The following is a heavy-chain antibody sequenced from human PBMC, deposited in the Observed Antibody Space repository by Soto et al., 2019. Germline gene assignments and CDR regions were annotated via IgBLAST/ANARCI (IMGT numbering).Heavy chain of an antibody. J-gene: IGHJ4*02. Sequence: ASVKVSCKASGYTFTSYYMHWVRQAPGQGLEWMGIINPSGGSTSYAQKFQGRVTMTRDTSTSTVYMELSSLRSEDTAVDYCAREGAYYYGSGSYASPSSFDYWGQGTLVTVSS. CDR2: INPSGGST. CDR1: GYTFTSYY. CDR3: AREGAYYYGSGSYASPSSFDY. D-gene: IGHD3-10*01. V-gene: IGHV1-46*03.